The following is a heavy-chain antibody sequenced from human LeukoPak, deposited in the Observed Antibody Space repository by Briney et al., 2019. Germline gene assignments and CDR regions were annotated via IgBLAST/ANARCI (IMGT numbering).Heavy chain of an antibody. J-gene: IGHJ4*02. D-gene: IGHD5-24*01. CDR3: ARDTRWLQSYYFDY. V-gene: IGHV3-33*01. CDR2: IWYDGSNK. Sequence: PGGSLRLSCAASGFTFSSYGMHWVRQAPGKGPEWVAVIWYDGSNKYYADSVKGRFTISRDNSKNTLYLQMNSLRAEDTAVYYCARDTRWLQSYYFDYWGQGTLVTVSS. CDR1: GFTFSSYG.